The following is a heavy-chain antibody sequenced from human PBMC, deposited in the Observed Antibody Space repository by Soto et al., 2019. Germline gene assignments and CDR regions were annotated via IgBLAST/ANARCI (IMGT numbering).Heavy chain of an antibody. CDR1: GFSLSTYGVG. CDR2: IYWDDDM. Sequence: QITLKESGPTLVKPTQTLTLTCTFSGFSLSTYGVGVAWIRQPPGKALEWLALIYWDDDMRYIPSLRDRLTVTKDTSKNQVVLTMTNVDPIDTGTYYCGHSGLTSLGDYWGQGTAVTVSS. J-gene: IGHJ4*02. D-gene: IGHD2-2*01. CDR3: GHSGLTSLGDY. V-gene: IGHV2-5*02.